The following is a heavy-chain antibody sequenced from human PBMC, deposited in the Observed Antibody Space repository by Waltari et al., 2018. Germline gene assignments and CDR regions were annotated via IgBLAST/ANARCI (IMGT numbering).Heavy chain of an antibody. CDR1: VITFRDHA. V-gene: IGHV3-49*04. J-gene: IGHJ6*03. D-gene: IGHD7-27*01. CDR3: ATGDLPHMYYYLDV. CDR2: IGSKTFGGTT. Sequence: EVQLVESGGGLVQPGRSLRLSCTVSVITFRDHALTWVRQAPGKGLEWVGFIGSKTFGGTTEYAASVKGRFSISRDDSKNIAYLQMNSLKTEDTGMYYCATGDLPHMYYYLDVWGKGTTVTISS.